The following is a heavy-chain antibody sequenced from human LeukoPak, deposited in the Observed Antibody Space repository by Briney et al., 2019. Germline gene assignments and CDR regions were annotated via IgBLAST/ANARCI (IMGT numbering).Heavy chain of an antibody. V-gene: IGHV3-21*01. D-gene: IGHD1-26*01. CDR2: ISSSSSYK. J-gene: IGHJ4*02. CDR1: GFTFSSYS. CDR3: ARERGGEGATIDY. Sequence: PGGSPRLSCAASGFTFSSYSMNWVRQAPGKGLEWVSSISSSSSYKYYADSVKGRFTISRDNAKNSLYLQMNSLRAEDTAVYYCARERGGEGATIDYWGQGTLVTVSS.